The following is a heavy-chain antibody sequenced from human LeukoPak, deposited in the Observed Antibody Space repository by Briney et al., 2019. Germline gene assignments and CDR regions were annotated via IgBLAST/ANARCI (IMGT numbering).Heavy chain of an antibody. CDR1: GFTFSSHW. CDR2: IKTDGSEE. D-gene: IGHD6-19*01. V-gene: IGHV3-7*05. CDR3: ARDWNGSGWPTDY. J-gene: IGHJ4*02. Sequence: GGSLRLSCAASGFTFSSHWMSWVRQAPGKGLEWVAVIKTDGSEEDYVDAVKGRFTISRDNAKNCLYLQMNNLRAEDTAVYYCARDWNGSGWPTDYWGQGTLVTVSS.